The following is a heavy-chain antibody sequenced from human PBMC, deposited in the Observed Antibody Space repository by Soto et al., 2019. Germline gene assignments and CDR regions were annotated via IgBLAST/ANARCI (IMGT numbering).Heavy chain of an antibody. V-gene: IGHV3-30*03. Sequence: QVQLVESGGGVVQPGRSLRLSCAASGFPFTTYGMHWVREGPGKGLEWVAVISYDGSNRYYADSVKGRFTISRDNSKNTLYLQMNDLRPEDTALYDCVGGQYYFDSRGQGTLVTVSS. D-gene: IGHD3-10*01. J-gene: IGHJ4*02. CDR1: GFPFTTYG. CDR2: ISYDGSNR. CDR3: VGGQYYFDS.